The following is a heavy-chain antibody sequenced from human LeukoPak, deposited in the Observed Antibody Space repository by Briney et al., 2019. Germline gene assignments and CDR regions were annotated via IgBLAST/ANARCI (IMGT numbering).Heavy chain of an antibody. D-gene: IGHD3-10*01. Sequence: SETLSVTCTVSGGSITNNNYYWGWIRQPPEKGLEWIGTLFYGGSISYNPSLKSRVTISVDTSKNHLSLKLNSVTAADTAVYFCAGLFVGEYYGSGYYFDDWGQGTPVTVTA. CDR1: GGSITNNNYY. J-gene: IGHJ4*02. V-gene: IGHV4-39*02. CDR2: LFYGGSI. CDR3: AGLFVGEYYGSGYYFDD.